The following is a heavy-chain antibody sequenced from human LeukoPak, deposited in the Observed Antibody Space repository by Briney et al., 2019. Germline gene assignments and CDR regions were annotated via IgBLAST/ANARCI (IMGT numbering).Heavy chain of an antibody. CDR1: GFSLSINS. CDR3: AKEEVPNDY. V-gene: IGHV3-23*01. J-gene: IGHJ4*02. CDR2: VSRDGDKT. Sequence: GGSLRLSCAVSGFSLSINSMCWVRQAPGKGLEWVSGVSRDGDKTYYVDSVEGRFTISRDTSKNTLYLQMDTLRVEDTATYYCAKEEVPNDYWGQGTLVTVSS.